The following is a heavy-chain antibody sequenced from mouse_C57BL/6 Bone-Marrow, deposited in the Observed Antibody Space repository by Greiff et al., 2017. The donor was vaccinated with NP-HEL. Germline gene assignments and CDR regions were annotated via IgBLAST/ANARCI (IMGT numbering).Heavy chain of an antibody. CDR2: IDPEDGET. J-gene: IGHJ4*01. D-gene: IGHD1-1*01. Sequence: EVQLQESGAELVKPGASVKLSCTASGFNIKDYYMHWVKQRTEQGLEWIGRIDPEDGETKYAPKFQGKATITADTSSNTAYLQLSSLTSEDTAVYYCARNYGSSYVNYYAMDYWGQGTSVTVSS. CDR1: GFNIKDYY. CDR3: ARNYGSSYVNYYAMDY. V-gene: IGHV14-2*01.